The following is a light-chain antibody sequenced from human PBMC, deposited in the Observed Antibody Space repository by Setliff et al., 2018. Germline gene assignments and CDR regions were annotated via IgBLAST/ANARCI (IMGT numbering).Light chain of an antibody. CDR3: SSYTSSSTRV. V-gene: IGLV2-14*03. CDR1: STDVGRYIF. J-gene: IGLJ1*01. Sequence: QSVLTQPASVSGSPGKSITISCTGSSTDVGRYIFVSWYQQHPGKAPRLMIFDVSNRPSGVSNRFSGSKSGSTASLTISGLQPEDEADYYCSSYTSSSTRVFGTGTKVTVL. CDR2: DVS.